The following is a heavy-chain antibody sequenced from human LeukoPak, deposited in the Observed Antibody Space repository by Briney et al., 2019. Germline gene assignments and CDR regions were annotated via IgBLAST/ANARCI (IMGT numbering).Heavy chain of an antibody. CDR2: IYDGGST. D-gene: IGHD3-10*01. CDR1: GGSITTYY. CDR3: ARDRGVRVFDI. Sequence: SETLSLTCTVSGGSITTYYWSWIRQPPGKGLEWIGYIYDGGSTNYNPSLESRVTISVDTSKNQFSLRLSSVTAADTAVYYCARDRGVRVFDIWGQGTMVTVSS. J-gene: IGHJ3*02. V-gene: IGHV4-59*01.